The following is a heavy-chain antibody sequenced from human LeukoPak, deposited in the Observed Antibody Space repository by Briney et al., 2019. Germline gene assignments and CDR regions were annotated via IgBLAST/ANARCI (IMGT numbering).Heavy chain of an antibody. Sequence: SETLSLTCTVSGGSISSYYWSWIRQPPGKGLEWIGYIYYSGSTNYNPSLKGRVTISVDTSKNQFSLKLSSVTAADTAVYYCASGMVATGNWFDPWGQGTLVTVSS. D-gene: IGHD5-12*01. CDR2: IYYSGST. CDR1: GGSISSYY. J-gene: IGHJ5*02. V-gene: IGHV4-59*01. CDR3: ASGMVATGNWFDP.